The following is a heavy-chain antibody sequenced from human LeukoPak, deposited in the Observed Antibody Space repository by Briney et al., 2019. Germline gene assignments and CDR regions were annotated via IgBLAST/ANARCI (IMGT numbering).Heavy chain of an antibody. Sequence: ASVKVSCKASGYTFTSYGFSWVRQAPGQGLEWMGWISAYNGNTNYAQKLQGRVTMTTDTSTSTAYMELRSLRSDDTAVYYCARDQWSFVTYDAFDIWGQGTMVTVSS. J-gene: IGHJ3*02. CDR3: ARDQWSFVTYDAFDI. CDR2: ISAYNGNT. V-gene: IGHV1-18*01. CDR1: GYTFTSYG. D-gene: IGHD2-8*01.